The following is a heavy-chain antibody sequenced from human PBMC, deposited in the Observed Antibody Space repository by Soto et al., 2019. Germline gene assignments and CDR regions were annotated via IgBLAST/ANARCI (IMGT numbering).Heavy chain of an antibody. D-gene: IGHD5-18*01. CDR3: ARDAGYSYGATASYYYYGMDV. CDR2: ISYDGSNK. CDR1: GFTFSSYA. V-gene: IGHV3-30-3*01. J-gene: IGHJ6*02. Sequence: PGGSLRLSCVASGFTFSSYAMHWVRQAPGKGLEWVAVISYDGSNKYYADSVKGRFTISRDNSKNTLYLQMNSLRAEDTAVYYCARDAGYSYGATASYYYYGMDVWRQGTTVPFSS.